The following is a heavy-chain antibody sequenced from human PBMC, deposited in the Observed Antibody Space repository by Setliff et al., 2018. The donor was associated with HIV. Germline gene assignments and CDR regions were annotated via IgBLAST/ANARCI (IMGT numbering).Heavy chain of an antibody. D-gene: IGHD6-19*01. CDR2: IRSNSGAM. CDR3: VKEGYSGVSGAYMDV. CDR1: GFSFSTYS. Sequence: LRLSCAASGFSFSTYSMNWVRRAPGKGLEWVSYIRSNSGAMYYAGSVKGRFTISRDNAKDSLYLQMNSLRAEDTALYYCVKEGYSGVSGAYMDVWGKGTTVTVSS. J-gene: IGHJ6*04. V-gene: IGHV3-48*01.